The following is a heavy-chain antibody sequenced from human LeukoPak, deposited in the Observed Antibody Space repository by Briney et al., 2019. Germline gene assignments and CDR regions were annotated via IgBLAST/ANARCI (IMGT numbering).Heavy chain of an antibody. CDR1: GGSFSDYY. J-gene: IGHJ5*02. CDR2: IYYSGST. V-gene: IGHV4-59*01. Sequence: PSETLSLTCAVYGGSFSDYYWSWIRQPPGKGLEWIGYIYYSGSTNYNPSLRSRVTISVDTSKNQFSLKLSSVTAADTAVYYCARVLDLGIAAAGPNWFDPWGQGTLVTVSS. CDR3: ARVLDLGIAAAGPNWFDP. D-gene: IGHD6-13*01.